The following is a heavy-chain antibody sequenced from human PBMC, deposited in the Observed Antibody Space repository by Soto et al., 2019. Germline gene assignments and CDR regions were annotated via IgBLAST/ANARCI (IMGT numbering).Heavy chain of an antibody. D-gene: IGHD4-4*01. CDR3: ARGIPTTVTTSGAFDT. CDR1: VYTFNSYG. CDR2: INPNSGGT. V-gene: IGHV1-2*04. J-gene: IGHJ3*02. Sequence: PSVKVSCKDSVYTFNSYGISWVRQDPGQGLEWMGWINPNSGGTNYAQKFQGWVTMTRDTSISTAYMELSRLRSDDTAVYYCARGIPTTVTTSGAFDTWGQGTMVTVSS.